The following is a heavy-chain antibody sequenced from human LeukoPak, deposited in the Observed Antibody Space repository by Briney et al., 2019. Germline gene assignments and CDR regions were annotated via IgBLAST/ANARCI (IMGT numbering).Heavy chain of an antibody. CDR3: ARDGVVSGDAFDI. V-gene: IGHV4-31*11. Sequence: SQTLSLTCAVSGGSISSGGYSWSWIRQHPGKGLEWIGYIYYSGSTYYNPSLKSRVTISVDTSKNQFSLKLSSVTAADTAVYYCARDGVVSGDAFDIWGQGTMVTVSS. J-gene: IGHJ3*02. D-gene: IGHD2-2*01. CDR2: IYYSGST. CDR1: GGSISSGGYS.